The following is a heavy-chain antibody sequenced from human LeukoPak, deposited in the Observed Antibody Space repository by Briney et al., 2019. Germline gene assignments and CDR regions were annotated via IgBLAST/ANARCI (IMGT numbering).Heavy chain of an antibody. V-gene: IGHV3-23*01. CDR2: YIGCGGST. CDR3: AKVWDIVVVVAATYFDY. CDR1: VFTFSCYA. D-gene: IGHD2-15*01. Sequence: GGSLRLCCAASVFTFSCYAMRWVRRARGKGLEWVQPYIGCGGSTYYEDSLKGRFTISRDNSKNALYLQMNSLRDEDTVVYYCAKVWDIVVVVAATYFDYWGQGSLVTVSS. J-gene: IGHJ4*02.